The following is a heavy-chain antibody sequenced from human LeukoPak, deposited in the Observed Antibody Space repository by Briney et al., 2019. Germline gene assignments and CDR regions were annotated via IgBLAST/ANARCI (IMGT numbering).Heavy chain of an antibody. CDR2: IGSRGTYI. CDR3: AREGNDAFDI. J-gene: IGHJ3*02. V-gene: IGHV3-21*04. D-gene: IGHD4-23*01. Sequence: GGSLRLSCAASGFTFSNYRMNWVRQAPGKGLEWVSSIGSRGTYIYYADSVKGRFTISRDNAKNSLYLQMNSLRAEDTAVYYCAREGNDAFDIWGQGTMVIVSS. CDR1: GFTFSNYR.